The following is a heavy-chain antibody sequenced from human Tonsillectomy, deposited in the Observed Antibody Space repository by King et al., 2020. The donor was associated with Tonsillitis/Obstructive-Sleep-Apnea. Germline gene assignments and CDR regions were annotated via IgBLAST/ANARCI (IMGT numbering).Heavy chain of an antibody. J-gene: IGHJ5*02. CDR1: GGSFNGYS. CDR2: INHSGST. Sequence: HVQLQQWGAGLLKPSETLSLTCAVYGGSFNGYSWSWLRQPPGKGLEWIGEINHSGSTNYNPSLKSRVTISVGTSKNQFSLKLSSVTAADTAVYYCARSSGWYWFDPWGQGTLVTVSS. CDR3: ARSSGWYWFDP. D-gene: IGHD6-19*01. V-gene: IGHV4-34*01.